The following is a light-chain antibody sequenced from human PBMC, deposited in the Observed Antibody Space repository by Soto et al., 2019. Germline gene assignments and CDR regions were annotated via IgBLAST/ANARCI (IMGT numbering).Light chain of an antibody. CDR3: QHYNAYPVT. J-gene: IGKJ4*01. CDR2: YAS. Sequence: DIQMTQSPSTLSAFAGDRVTVTCRASQGIRGQLAWYQQRPGKAPKLLITYASNLNAGVPSRFSGSGSGTEFTLTISSLQPDDIATYYCQHYNAYPVTFGGGTKVDIK. V-gene: IGKV1-5*01. CDR1: QGIRGQ.